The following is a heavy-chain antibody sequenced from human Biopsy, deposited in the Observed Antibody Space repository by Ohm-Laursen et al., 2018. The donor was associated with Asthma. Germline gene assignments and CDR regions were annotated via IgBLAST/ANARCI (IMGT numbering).Heavy chain of an antibody. D-gene: IGHD4-17*01. CDR3: ARKARHGDYDFDY. Sequence: SLRLSCAASGFTFSSYGMHWVRQAPGKGLEWVAVIWYDGSNKYYADSVKGRFTISRDNSKNTLYLQMNSLRAEDTAVYYCARKARHGDYDFDYWGQGTLVTVSP. CDR2: IWYDGSNK. V-gene: IGHV3-33*01. J-gene: IGHJ4*02. CDR1: GFTFSSYG.